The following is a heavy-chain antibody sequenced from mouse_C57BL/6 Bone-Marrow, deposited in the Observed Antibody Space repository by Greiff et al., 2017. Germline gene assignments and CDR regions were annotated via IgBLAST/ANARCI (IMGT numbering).Heavy chain of an antibody. CDR3: ARHERGLRPLYYYAMDY. CDR2: FYPGSGSI. CDR1: GYTFTEYT. J-gene: IGHJ4*01. Sequence: VQLQQSGAELVKPGASVKLSCKASGYTFTEYTIHWVKQRSGQGLEWIGWFYPGSGSIKYNEKFKDKATLTADKSSSTVYMELSRLTSEDSAVYFCARHERGLRPLYYYAMDYWGQGTSVTVSS. V-gene: IGHV1-62-2*01. D-gene: IGHD2-12*01.